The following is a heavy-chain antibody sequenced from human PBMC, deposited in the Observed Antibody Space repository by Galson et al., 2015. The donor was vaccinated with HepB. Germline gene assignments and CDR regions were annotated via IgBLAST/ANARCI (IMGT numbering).Heavy chain of an antibody. CDR1: GFTFSSYA. CDR2: ISYDGSNK. Sequence: LILSCAASGFTFSSYAMHWVRQAPGKGLEWVAVISYDGSNKYYADSVKGRFTISRDNTKNTLYLQMNSLRAEDTAVYYCGRDSSSWMFGYYGMDVWGQGTTVTVSS. CDR3: GRDSSSWMFGYYGMDV. V-gene: IGHV3-30-3*01. J-gene: IGHJ6*02. D-gene: IGHD6-13*01.